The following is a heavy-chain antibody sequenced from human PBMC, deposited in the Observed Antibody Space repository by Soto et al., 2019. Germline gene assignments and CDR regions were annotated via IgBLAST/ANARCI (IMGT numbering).Heavy chain of an antibody. V-gene: IGHV1-24*01. CDR1: GYTLTELS. CDR3: ATVSHERAQVRFLEWPYAFDI. CDR2: FDPEDGET. D-gene: IGHD3-3*01. J-gene: IGHJ3*02. Sequence: GASVKVSCKVSGYTLTELSMHWVRQAPGKGLEWMGGFDPEDGETIYAQKFQGRVTMTEDTSTDTAYMELSSLRSEDTAVYYCATVSHERAQVRFLEWPYAFDIWGQGTMVTVSS.